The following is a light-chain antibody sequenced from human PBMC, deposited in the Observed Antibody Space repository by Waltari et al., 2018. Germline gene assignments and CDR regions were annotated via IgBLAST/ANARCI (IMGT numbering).Light chain of an antibody. Sequence: QSVLTQPPSASGTPGPRPALSRSGPRPNTGRHRLHWYQQLPGTAPKLLTHSNNQRPSGVPDRFSGSKSGTSASLAISGLQSEDEAHYYGAAWDASLNGWVFGGGTKLTVL. CDR1: RPNTGRHR. J-gene: IGLJ3*02. CDR2: SNN. V-gene: IGLV1-44*01. CDR3: AAWDASLNGWV.